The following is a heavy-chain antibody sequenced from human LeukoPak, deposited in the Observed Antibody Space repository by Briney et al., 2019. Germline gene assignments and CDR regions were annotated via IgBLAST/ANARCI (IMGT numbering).Heavy chain of an antibody. Sequence: GGSLRLSCAASGFTFSDYNMNWVRQAPGKGPEWVSSISGTGTYIDYADSFKGRFSVSRDNAKNSLYLQMNSLRVDDTAVYYCARDREGYNYGFFDRFKWFDPWGQGTLVTVSS. CDR1: GFTFSDYN. CDR3: ARDREGYNYGFFDRFKWFDP. D-gene: IGHD5-18*01. V-gene: IGHV3-21*06. CDR2: ISGTGTYI. J-gene: IGHJ5*02.